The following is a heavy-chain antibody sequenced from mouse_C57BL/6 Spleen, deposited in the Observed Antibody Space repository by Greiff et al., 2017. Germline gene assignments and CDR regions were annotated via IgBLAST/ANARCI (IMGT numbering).Heavy chain of an antibody. V-gene: IGHV1-81*01. J-gene: IGHJ1*03. Sequence: LEESGAELARPGASVKLSCKASGYTFTSYGISWVKTRTGQGLEWIGEISSRSGNTYYNEKLKGKATRTADKSSSTAYMELRSLTSEDSAVYFCARGGVGYFDVWGTGTTVTVSS. CDR3: ARGGVGYFDV. CDR2: ISSRSGNT. CDR1: GYTFTSYG.